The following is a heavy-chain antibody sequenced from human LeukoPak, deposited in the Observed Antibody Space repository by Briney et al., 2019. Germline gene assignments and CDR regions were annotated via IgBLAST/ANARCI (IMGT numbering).Heavy chain of an antibody. CDR3: ASGPSAPLN. Sequence: PGGSLRLSCAASGFTFSSYTMNWIRQAPGKGLVWVSRINTDGSSTSYADSVKGRFTISRDNAKNTLYLQMNSLRAEDTAVYYCASGPSAPLNWGQGTLVTVSS. V-gene: IGHV3-74*01. J-gene: IGHJ4*02. CDR2: INTDGSST. CDR1: GFTFSSYT.